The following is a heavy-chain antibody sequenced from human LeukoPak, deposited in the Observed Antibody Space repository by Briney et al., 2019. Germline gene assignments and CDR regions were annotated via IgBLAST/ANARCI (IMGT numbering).Heavy chain of an antibody. CDR1: GGTISTYY. D-gene: IGHD3-10*01. CDR2: VYHSGST. Sequence: SETLCLTCTVSGGTISTYYLNWIRQPPEKGLEWIGDVYHSGSTNYNPSLKSRVTISVDTSKNQFSLRLTSVTAADTAVYYCARVTPSFAHNWFDPWGQGTLVTVSS. CDR3: ARVTPSFAHNWFDP. V-gene: IGHV4-59*12. J-gene: IGHJ5*02.